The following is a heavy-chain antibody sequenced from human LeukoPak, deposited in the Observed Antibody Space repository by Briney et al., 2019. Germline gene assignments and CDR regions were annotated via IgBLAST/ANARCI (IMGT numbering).Heavy chain of an antibody. CDR2: IYYSGST. D-gene: IGHD6-13*01. CDR3: ARQGVAAAGKDY. J-gene: IGHJ4*02. V-gene: IGHV4-39*01. Sequence: SETLSLTCTVSGGSISSSSYYWGWIRQPPGKGLEWIRSIYYSGSTYYNPSLKSRVTISVDTSKNQFSLKLSSVTAADTAVYYCARQGVAAAGKDYWGQGTLVTVSS. CDR1: GGSISSSSYY.